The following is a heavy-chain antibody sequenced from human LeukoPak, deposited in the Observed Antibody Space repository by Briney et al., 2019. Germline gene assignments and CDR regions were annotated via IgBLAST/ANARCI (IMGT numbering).Heavy chain of an antibody. CDR2: ISYDGSNK. CDR3: ARGDATMITPFYYSFMDV. CDR1: GFTLSSYV. Sequence: GRSLRLSCAASGFTLSSYVMHWVRQAPGKGLEWVAVISYDGSNKYYADSVKGRFTVSRDNSKNTLYLQMNTLRAEDTAVYYCARGDATMITPFYYSFMDVWGKGTTVTVSS. J-gene: IGHJ6*03. D-gene: IGHD5-18*01. V-gene: IGHV3-30*04.